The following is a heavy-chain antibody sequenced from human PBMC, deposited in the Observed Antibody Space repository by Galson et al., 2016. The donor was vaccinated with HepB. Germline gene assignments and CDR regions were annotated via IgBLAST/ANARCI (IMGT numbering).Heavy chain of an antibody. CDR1: GGSIYNYY. CDR3: ARDSYGFTLDY. D-gene: IGHD5-18*01. CDR2: THHSGST. V-gene: IGHV4-59*01. J-gene: IGHJ4*02. Sequence: ETLSLTCTVSGGSIYNYYWTWIRQTPGKGPEWIGYTHHSGSTLYNPSLRSRVTTSIDMSRNQFSLRLKSVTAADTAVYYCARDSYGFTLDYWGRGTLVTVSS.